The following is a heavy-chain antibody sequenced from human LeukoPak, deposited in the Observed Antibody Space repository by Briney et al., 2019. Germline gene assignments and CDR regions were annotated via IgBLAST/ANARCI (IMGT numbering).Heavy chain of an antibody. D-gene: IGHD2-15*01. CDR1: GYTFTSYG. Sequence: GASVKVSCKASGYTFTSYGISWVRQAPGQGLEWMGGIIPIFGTANYAQKFQGRVTITADESTSTAYMELSSLRSEDTAVYYCARDGGYCSGGSCYSVLDYYYGMDVWGQGTTVTVSS. CDR3: ARDGGYCSGGSCYSVLDYYYGMDV. CDR2: IIPIFGTA. V-gene: IGHV1-69*13. J-gene: IGHJ6*02.